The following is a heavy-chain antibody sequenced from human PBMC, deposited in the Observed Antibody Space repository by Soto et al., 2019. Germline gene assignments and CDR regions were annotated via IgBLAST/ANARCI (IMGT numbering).Heavy chain of an antibody. Sequence: GASVKVSCKASGDTFTSYYMHWVRQAPGQGLEWMGIINPSGDTSYAQKFQGRVTITADESTSTAYMELSSLRSEDTAVYYCARRGEDIVLVPAAMGPIPIWGYYYYGMDVWGQGTTVTVSS. CDR3: ARRGEDIVLVPAAMGPIPIWGYYYYGMDV. CDR1: GDTFTSYY. D-gene: IGHD2-2*01. J-gene: IGHJ6*02. CDR2: INPSGDT. V-gene: IGHV1-46*01.